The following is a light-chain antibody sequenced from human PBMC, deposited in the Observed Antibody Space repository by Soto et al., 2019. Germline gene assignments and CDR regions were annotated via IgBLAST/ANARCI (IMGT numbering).Light chain of an antibody. J-gene: IGKJ2*01. Sequence: NVLTQSPGTLSLSPGERATLSCRASQSLSGNYLAWYQQKPGQAPRVLIYRASIRATGISDRFSGSGSGTDFTLTISRLEPEDFAVYYCQQYDNSPMFTFGRGTKVEI. CDR1: QSLSGNY. CDR2: RAS. V-gene: IGKV3-20*01. CDR3: QQYDNSPMFT.